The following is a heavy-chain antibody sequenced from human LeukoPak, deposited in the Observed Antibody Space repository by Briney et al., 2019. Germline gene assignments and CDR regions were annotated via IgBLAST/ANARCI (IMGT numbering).Heavy chain of an antibody. CDR3: TREIRYFDWFQADY. Sequence: GGSLRLSCTASGFTFGDHSVSWFRQAPGKGLEWVGFIRSKAYGGTAEYAASVKGRFTISSDDSKSVAYLQMDSLKTEDTAVYYCTREIRYFDWFQADYWGQGTLVTVSS. J-gene: IGHJ4*02. V-gene: IGHV3-49*03. D-gene: IGHD3-9*01. CDR1: GFTFGDHS. CDR2: IRSKAYGGTA.